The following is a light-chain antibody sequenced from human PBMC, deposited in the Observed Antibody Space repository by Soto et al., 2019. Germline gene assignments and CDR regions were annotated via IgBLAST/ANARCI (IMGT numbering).Light chain of an antibody. CDR3: QQYGSSGT. J-gene: IGKJ1*01. V-gene: IGKV3-20*01. CDR1: QSVNTKY. CDR2: GVS. Sequence: EIVLTQSPGTLSLSRGERATLSCRASQSVNTKYLAWYQQKPGQAPRLLISGVSSRATGIPDRFSGSGSGTDFTLTISRLEPEDFAVYYCQQYGSSGTFGQGTKVDIK.